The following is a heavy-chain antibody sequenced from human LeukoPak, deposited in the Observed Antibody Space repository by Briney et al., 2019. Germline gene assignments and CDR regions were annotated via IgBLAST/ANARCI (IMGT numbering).Heavy chain of an antibody. Sequence: GGSLRLSSAASGFTFSSYAMGWVRQAPGKGLEWVSAITASGGNTYYADSVKGRFTISRDNSKNTLYLQVNSLRAEDTAVYYCAKGNGYSYGRYYFDYWGQGTLVTVSS. V-gene: IGHV3-23*01. J-gene: IGHJ4*02. CDR1: GFTFSSYA. D-gene: IGHD5-18*01. CDR3: AKGNGYSYGRYYFDY. CDR2: ITASGGNT.